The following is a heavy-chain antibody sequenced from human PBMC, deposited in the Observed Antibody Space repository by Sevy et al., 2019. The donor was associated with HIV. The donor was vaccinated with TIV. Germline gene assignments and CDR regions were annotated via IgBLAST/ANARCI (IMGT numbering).Heavy chain of an antibody. CDR1: GFTLSDYS. CDR2: ISRSGSTI. Sequence: GGSLRLSCAASGFTLSDYSMSWIRQAPGKGLEWVSYISRSGSTIYYAYSVKGRFTISRDNAKNSLYLQMNSLRAEDTAVYYCARARSLGYYDSSGYHFDYWGQGSLVTVSS. J-gene: IGHJ4*02. CDR3: ARARSLGYYDSSGYHFDY. V-gene: IGHV3-11*01. D-gene: IGHD3-22*01.